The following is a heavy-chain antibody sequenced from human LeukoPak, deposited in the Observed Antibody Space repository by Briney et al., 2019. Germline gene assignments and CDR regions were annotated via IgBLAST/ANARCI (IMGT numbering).Heavy chain of an antibody. CDR1: GFTFSNYA. Sequence: GRSLRLSCAASGFTFSNYAMNWVRQAPGKGLEWVAVISYDENKKYYADSEKGRFTISRDNSKNTLYLQMNSLRAEDTAVYYCARWKSLKGTFDYWGQGTLVTVSS. V-gene: IGHV3-30*04. D-gene: IGHD1-7*01. J-gene: IGHJ4*02. CDR3: ARWKSLKGTFDY. CDR2: ISYDENKK.